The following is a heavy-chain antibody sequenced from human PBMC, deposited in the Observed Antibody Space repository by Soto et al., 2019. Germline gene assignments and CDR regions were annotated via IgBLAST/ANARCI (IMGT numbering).Heavy chain of an antibody. CDR1: GFSLTTSGAG. CDR3: AHRYGGNYCRWYFDS. D-gene: IGHD4-17*01. CDR2: VSWKDDK. V-gene: IGHV2-5*01. Sequence: QITLKESGPALVKPTQTLTLTCTYSGFSLTTSGAGVGWIRQPQGKALEWLALVSWKDDKSYNPGLESRLTITKDTSKNQVVLTLTNRDPVDTATYFCAHRYGGNYCRWYFDSWGQGTLVTVSS. J-gene: IGHJ4*02.